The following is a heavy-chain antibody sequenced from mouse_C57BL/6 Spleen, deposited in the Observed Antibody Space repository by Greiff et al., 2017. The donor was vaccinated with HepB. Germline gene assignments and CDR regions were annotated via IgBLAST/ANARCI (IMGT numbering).Heavy chain of an antibody. CDR2: INPGSGGT. V-gene: IGHV1-54*01. CDR1: GYAFTNYL. Sequence: VQGVESGAELVRPGTSVKVSCKASGYAFTNYLIEWVKQRPGQGLEWIGVINPGSGGTNYNEKFKGKATLTADKSSSTAYMQLSSLTSEDSAVYFCARSRGILYAMDYWGQGTSVTVSS. CDR3: ARSRGILYAMDY. J-gene: IGHJ4*01.